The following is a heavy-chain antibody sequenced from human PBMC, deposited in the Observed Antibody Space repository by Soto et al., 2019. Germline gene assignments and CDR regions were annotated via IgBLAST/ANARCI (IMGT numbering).Heavy chain of an antibody. Sequence: QVQLVQSGAEVKKPEASVEVSCKASGYTFTSYGISWVRQAPGQGLEWMGWISAYNGNTNYAQKLQGRVTMTTDTSTSTAYMELRSLRSADPAVYYCARLSYSSGWSPFDYWGQGTLVTVSS. J-gene: IGHJ4*02. V-gene: IGHV1-18*01. CDR2: ISAYNGNT. D-gene: IGHD6-19*01. CDR1: GYTFTSYG. CDR3: ARLSYSSGWSPFDY.